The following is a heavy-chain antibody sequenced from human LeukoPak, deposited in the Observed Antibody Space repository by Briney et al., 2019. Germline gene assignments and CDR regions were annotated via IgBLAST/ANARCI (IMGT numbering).Heavy chain of an antibody. CDR3: LGGAEVFGV. CDR2: ISSSSSYI. Sequence: GGSLRLSCAASGFAVSTNYLNWVRQAPGKGLEWVSSISSSSSYIYYADSVKGRFTISRDNAKNSLYLQMNSLRAEDTAVYYCLGGAEVFGVWGQGTLVTVSS. V-gene: IGHV3-21*01. CDR1: GFAVSTNY. D-gene: IGHD1-26*01. J-gene: IGHJ4*02.